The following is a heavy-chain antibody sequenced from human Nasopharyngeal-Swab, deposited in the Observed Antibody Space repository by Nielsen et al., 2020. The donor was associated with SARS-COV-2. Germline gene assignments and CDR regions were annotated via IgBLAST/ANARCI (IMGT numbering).Heavy chain of an antibody. CDR3: ARDVTSQKFEY. J-gene: IGHJ4*02. CDR1: AGSISSGGYI. V-gene: IGHV4-31*03. D-gene: IGHD2-2*01. Sequence: SETLSLTCTVSAGSISSGGYIWSWIRQHPGKGLEWIGNVYYGGSARYNPSLKSRVTISVDTSKNQFSLKVNSVTAADTATYYCARDVTSQKFEYWGQGTAVTVSS. CDR2: VYYGGSA.